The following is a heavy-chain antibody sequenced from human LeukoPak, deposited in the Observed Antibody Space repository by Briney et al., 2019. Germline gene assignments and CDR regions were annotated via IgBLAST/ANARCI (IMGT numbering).Heavy chain of an antibody. V-gene: IGHV4-59*01. CDR1: GGSISSYY. CDR3: ASSGWLQEGFDY. CDR2: IYYSGST. D-gene: IGHD6-19*01. J-gene: IGHJ4*02. Sequence: PSETLSLTCTVSGGSISSYYWSWIRQLPGKGLEWIGYIYYSGSTNYNPSLKSRVTISVDTSKNQFSLKLSSVTAADTAVYYCASSGWLQEGFDYWGQGTLVTVSS.